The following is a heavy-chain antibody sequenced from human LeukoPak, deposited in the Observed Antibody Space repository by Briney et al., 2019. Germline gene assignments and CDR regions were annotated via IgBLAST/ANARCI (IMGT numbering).Heavy chain of an antibody. D-gene: IGHD3-16*01. Sequence: GGSLRLSCAASGFTFSSYAMSWVRQAPGKGLEWVSSISSSSDYIYYGDSVKGRFTTSRDNAENSLYLQINSLRAEDTAVYYCARGGSASPYYFDYWGQGTLVTVSS. V-gene: IGHV3-21*01. CDR2: ISSSSDYI. CDR3: ARGGSASPYYFDY. J-gene: IGHJ4*02. CDR1: GFTFSSYA.